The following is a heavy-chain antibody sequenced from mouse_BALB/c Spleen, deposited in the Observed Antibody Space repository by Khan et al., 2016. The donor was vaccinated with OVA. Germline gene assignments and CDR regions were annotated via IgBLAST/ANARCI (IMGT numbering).Heavy chain of an antibody. J-gene: IGHJ3*01. CDR3: EMWDYYGGSAFAY. D-gene: IGHD1-1*01. CDR2: INPYNDGT. CDR1: GYTFTSYV. V-gene: IGHV1S136*01. Sequence: SGPELVKPGASVKMSCKASGYTFTSYVMHWVKQKPGQGLEWIGYINPYNDGTKYNEKFKGKATLTSDKSSSTAYMELSSLTSEDTAVYDVEMWDYYGGSAFAYWGQGTLVTVSA.